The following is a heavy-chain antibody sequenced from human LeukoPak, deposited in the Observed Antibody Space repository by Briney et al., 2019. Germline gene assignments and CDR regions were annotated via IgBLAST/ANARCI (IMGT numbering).Heavy chain of an antibody. Sequence: ASVKVSCKASGYTFTSYGISWVRQAPGQVLEWMGWISAYNGNTNYAQKLEGRVTMTTDTSTGTAYMELRSLRSDDTAVYYCARDLYRYCGGDCPFDYWGQGTLVTVSS. J-gene: IGHJ4*02. V-gene: IGHV1-18*01. D-gene: IGHD2-21*02. CDR1: GYTFTSYG. CDR3: ARDLYRYCGGDCPFDY. CDR2: ISAYNGNT.